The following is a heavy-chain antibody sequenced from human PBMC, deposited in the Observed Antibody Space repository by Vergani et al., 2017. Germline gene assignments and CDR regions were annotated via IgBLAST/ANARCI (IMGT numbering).Heavy chain of an antibody. CDR3: ATKSCGTPGCQIGYFRG. CDR2: ISHDGTQE. CDR1: GFTSSYYG. J-gene: IGHJ1*01. D-gene: IGHD1-1*01. V-gene: IGHV3-30*03. Sequence: QVYLVASGGGVVQPGSSLRLSCVVSGFTSSYYGMHWVRQSPGKGLEWVTVISHDGTQEYYADSVTGRFTISRENSKSTLYLQMNSLRTEDTAVYYCATKSCGTPGCQIGYFRGWSQGTLVTVAS.